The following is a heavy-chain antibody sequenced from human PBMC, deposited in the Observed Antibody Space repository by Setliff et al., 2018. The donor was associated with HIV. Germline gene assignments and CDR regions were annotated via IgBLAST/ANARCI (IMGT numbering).Heavy chain of an antibody. CDR1: GYTFINYG. V-gene: IGHV1-18*01. CDR2: IGAIDGIT. CDR3: ARAFRYGSGSPVDF. D-gene: IGHD3-10*01. J-gene: IGHJ4*02. Sequence: ASVKVSCKTSGYTFINYGFIWVRQAPGEGLEWMGWIGAIDGITTYALNLRERITLTTETSTSTAYMELRSLTSDDTAIYYCARAFRYGSGSPVDFWGQGTLVTVSS.